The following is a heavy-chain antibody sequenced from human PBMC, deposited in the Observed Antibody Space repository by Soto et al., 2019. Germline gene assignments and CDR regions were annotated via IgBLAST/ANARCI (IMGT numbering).Heavy chain of an antibody. CDR3: ARGGQWLAYYFDY. J-gene: IGHJ4*02. CDR2: INHSGST. D-gene: IGHD6-19*01. CDR1: GGSFSGYY. V-gene: IGHV4-34*01. Sequence: PSETLSLTCAVYGGSFSGYYWSWIRQPPGKGLEWIGEINHSGSTNYNPSLKSRVTISVDTSKNQFSLKLSSVTAADTAVYYCARGGQWLAYYFDYWGQGTLVTVSS.